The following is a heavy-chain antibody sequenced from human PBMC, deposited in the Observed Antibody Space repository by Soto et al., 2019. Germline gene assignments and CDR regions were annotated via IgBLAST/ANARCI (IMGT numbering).Heavy chain of an antibody. V-gene: IGHV3-74*01. CDR2: INSDGSST. CDR3: ARGYYGSGHNWFDH. CDR1: GFTFSSYW. Sequence: EVQLVESGGGLVQPGGSLRLSCAASGFTFSSYWMHWVRQAPGKGLVWVSRINSDGSSTSYSDSVKGRFTISRDNAKNTLYLQMNSPRAEDTAVYYCARGYYGSGHNWFDHWGQGTLVTVSP. J-gene: IGHJ5*02. D-gene: IGHD3-10*01.